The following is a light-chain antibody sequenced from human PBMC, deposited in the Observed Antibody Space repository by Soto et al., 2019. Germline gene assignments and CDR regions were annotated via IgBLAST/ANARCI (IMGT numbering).Light chain of an antibody. CDR1: QSVSSN. CDR3: QQHDILPIT. J-gene: IGKJ5*01. Sequence: EIVVTQSPVTLSLSPGEGATLSCRASQSVSSNLAWYQQKPGQAPRLLISGASRRATGIPDRFSGAGSGTDFTLTISRLEPEDFALYYCQQHDILPITFGQGTRLEIK. V-gene: IGKV3-20*01. CDR2: GAS.